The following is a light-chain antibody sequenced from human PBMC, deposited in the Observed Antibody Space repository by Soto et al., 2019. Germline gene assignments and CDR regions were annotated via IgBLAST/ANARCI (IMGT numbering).Light chain of an antibody. CDR1: QSVCYNSNNKHY. Sequence: DIVMTQSPDSLAVSLGERATINCKPSQSVCYNSNNKHYLAWYQHKPGQPPRLLIYWESTRESGVPDRFSGSGSGKDFTLTLSRQQPEDVAVYYCQQYYSTPLTFGGGTKVELK. J-gene: IGKJ4*01. CDR3: QQYYSTPLT. CDR2: WES. V-gene: IGKV4-1*01.